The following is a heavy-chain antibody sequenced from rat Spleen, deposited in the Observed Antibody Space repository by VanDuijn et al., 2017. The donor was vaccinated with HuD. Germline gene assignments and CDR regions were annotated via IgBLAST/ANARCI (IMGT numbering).Heavy chain of an antibody. CDR1: GFTFGDFY. CDR2: ISYDGSKT. V-gene: IGHV5-29*01. D-gene: IGHD5-1*01. J-gene: IGHJ4*01. Sequence: EVQLVESDGGLVQPGRSLKLSCAASGFTFGDFYMAWVRQAPAKGLEWVTTISYDGSKTYYRDSVKGRFTISRDNARSTLNLHMDSPRSEETAIYCCASLKNWEGYVMDAWGQGASVTVSS. CDR3: ASLKNWEGYVMDA.